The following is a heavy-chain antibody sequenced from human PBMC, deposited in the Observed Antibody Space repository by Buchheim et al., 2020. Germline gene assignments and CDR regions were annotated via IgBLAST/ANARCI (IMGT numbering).Heavy chain of an antibody. CDR1: GFTFSSYG. V-gene: IGHV3-33*01. D-gene: IGHD6-6*01. CDR2: IWYDGSNK. Sequence: QVQLVESGGGVVQPGRSLRLSCAASGFTFSSYGMHWVRQAPGKGLEWVAVIWYDGSNKYYADSVKGRFTISSDNSKNTLYLQMNSLRAEDTAVYYCARDRHSSSHPRLIDYWGQGTL. J-gene: IGHJ4*02. CDR3: ARDRHSSSHPRLIDY.